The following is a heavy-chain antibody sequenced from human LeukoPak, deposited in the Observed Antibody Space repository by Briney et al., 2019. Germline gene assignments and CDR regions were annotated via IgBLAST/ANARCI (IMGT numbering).Heavy chain of an antibody. CDR2: IYPRDGST. J-gene: IGHJ4*02. CDR3: ARDQEGFDY. Sequence: ASVKVSCKAPGYTFTNNYLHWVRQAPGQGLEWIGMIYPRDGSTSYAQNFQGRVTVTRDTSTTTVHMELSGLRSEDTAVYYCARDQEGFDYWGQGTLVTVSS. CDR1: GYTFTNNY. V-gene: IGHV1-46*01.